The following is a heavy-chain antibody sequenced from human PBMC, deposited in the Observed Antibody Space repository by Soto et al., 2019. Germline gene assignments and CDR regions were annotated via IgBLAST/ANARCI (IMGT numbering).Heavy chain of an antibody. Sequence: EVQLGETGGGLVQPGGSLKLSCAASGFALSGSTMHWVRQASGKGLEWVGRIRSKGNTYATSYAASVQGRFTISRDVSKNTAFLEMNSLKTEDTAVYYCTKPIPASVYYYGMDVWGQGTTVTVSS. V-gene: IGHV3-73*02. J-gene: IGHJ6*02. CDR3: TKPIPASVYYYGMDV. CDR1: GFALSGST. D-gene: IGHD2-2*01. CDR2: IRSKGNTYAT.